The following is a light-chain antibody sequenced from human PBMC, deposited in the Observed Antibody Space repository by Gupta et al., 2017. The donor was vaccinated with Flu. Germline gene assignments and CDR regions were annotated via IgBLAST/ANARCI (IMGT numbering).Light chain of an antibody. Sequence: ALTQPASVSGSPGQSLTISCPGTSSDVGGYNYVSWYQQHPGKAPKLMIYEVTNRPSGVSNRFSGSKSGNTASLTISGLQAEDEADYFCGSYTSSSTWVFGGGTKLTVL. CDR3: GSYTSSSTWV. J-gene: IGLJ3*02. V-gene: IGLV2-14*01. CDR2: EVT. CDR1: SSDVGGYNY.